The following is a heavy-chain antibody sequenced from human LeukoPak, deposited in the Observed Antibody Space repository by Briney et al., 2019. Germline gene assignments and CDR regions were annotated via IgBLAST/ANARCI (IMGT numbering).Heavy chain of an antibody. V-gene: IGHV3-23*01. CDR2: ISGSGGST. J-gene: IGHJ6*03. D-gene: IGHD2-2*01. CDR1: GFTFSSYA. Sequence: PGGSLRLSCAASGFTFSSYAMSWVRQAPGKGLEWVSAISGSGGSTYYADSVKGRFTISRDNSKNTLYLQMNSLRAEDTAVYYCGRAYCSSTSCKYYYYYYMDVWAKGPRSPSP. CDR3: GRAYCSSTSCKYYYYYYMDV.